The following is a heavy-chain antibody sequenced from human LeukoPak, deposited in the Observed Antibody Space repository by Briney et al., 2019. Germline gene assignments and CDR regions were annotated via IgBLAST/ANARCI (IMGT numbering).Heavy chain of an antibody. Sequence: GGSLRLSCAASGFTFSSHWMSWVRQAPGKGLEWVANIKQDGSEKYYVDSVKGRFTISRDNAKNSLYLQMNSLRAEDTAVYYCARDSGYSGYDPQPFDYWGQGTLVTVSS. CDR3: ARDSGYSGYDPQPFDY. CDR2: IKQDGSEK. D-gene: IGHD5-12*01. J-gene: IGHJ4*02. V-gene: IGHV3-7*01. CDR1: GFTFSSHW.